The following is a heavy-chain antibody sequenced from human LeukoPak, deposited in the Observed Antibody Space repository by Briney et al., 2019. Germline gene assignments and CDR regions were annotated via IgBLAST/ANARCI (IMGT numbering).Heavy chain of an antibody. Sequence: GASVKVSSKTSGYTFTNYGISWVRQAPGQGLEWMGWISVYNGNTTYAQKLQGRVTMTTDTSTSTAYMELRSLRSDDTAVYYCARHNDYYVVGGMDVWGQGTTVTVSS. CDR2: ISVYNGNT. CDR3: ARHNDYYVVGGMDV. CDR1: GYTFTNYG. D-gene: IGHD3-10*02. J-gene: IGHJ6*02. V-gene: IGHV1-18*01.